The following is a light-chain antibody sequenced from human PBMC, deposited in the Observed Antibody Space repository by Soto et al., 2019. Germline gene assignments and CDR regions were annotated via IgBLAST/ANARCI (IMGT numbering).Light chain of an antibody. V-gene: IGLV2-14*01. Sequence: QSALTQPASVSGSPGQAITISCTGTSSDVGGYNYVSWYQHHAGKAPKLMIYEVSNRPSGVSNRFSGSKSGNTASRTISGLQAEDAADYYFSSYTGGSPPVFGGGTKLTVL. CDR2: EVS. J-gene: IGLJ3*02. CDR3: SSYTGGSPPV. CDR1: SSDVGGYNY.